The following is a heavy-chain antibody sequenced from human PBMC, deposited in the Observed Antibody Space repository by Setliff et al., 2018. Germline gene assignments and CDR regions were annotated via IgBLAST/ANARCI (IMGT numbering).Heavy chain of an antibody. D-gene: IGHD3-3*01. CDR2: IFPGNSDT. CDR3: ARSRSNFWSGYFNWFDP. V-gene: IGHV5-51*01. J-gene: IGHJ5*02. CDR1: GYSFTNYW. Sequence: GESLKISCKGSGYSFTNYWIGWVRQMPGKGLEWMGIIFPGNSDTRYSPSFQGQVTISADKSISTAYLQWSSLKASDTAMYYCARSRSNFWSGYFNWFDPWGQGTLVTVSS.